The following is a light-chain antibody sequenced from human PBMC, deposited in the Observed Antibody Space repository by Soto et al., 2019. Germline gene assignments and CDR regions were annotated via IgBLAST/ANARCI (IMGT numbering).Light chain of an antibody. V-gene: IGLV2-8*01. CDR1: SSDVGNYNY. J-gene: IGLJ1*01. Sequence: QSALTQPPCASGSPGQSVTISCTGTSSDVGNYNYVSWYQQHPGKAPKLMIYEVTKRPSGVPDRFSGSKSGNTASLTVSGLQADDEADYFCASYAGSPRYVFGTGTKLTVL. CDR2: EVT. CDR3: ASYAGSPRYV.